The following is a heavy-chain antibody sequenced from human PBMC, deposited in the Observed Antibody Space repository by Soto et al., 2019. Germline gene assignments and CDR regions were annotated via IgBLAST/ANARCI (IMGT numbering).Heavy chain of an antibody. D-gene: IGHD3-10*01. Sequence: LRLSCAASGFTFSNSWMHWVRQVSGKGLEWVSRINADGTSTSYADSVKGRFTISRDNAKNTLYLHVNSLRAEDTAVYYCVKVLARGVGVPRFYFDSWGQGALVTGLL. J-gene: IGHJ4*02. CDR2: INADGTST. V-gene: IGHV3-74*01. CDR1: GFTFSNSW. CDR3: VKVLARGVGVPRFYFDS.